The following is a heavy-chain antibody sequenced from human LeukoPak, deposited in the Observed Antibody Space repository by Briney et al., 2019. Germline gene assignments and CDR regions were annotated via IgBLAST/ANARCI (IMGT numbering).Heavy chain of an antibody. V-gene: IGHV4-34*01. CDR2: INHSGST. CDR3: ARVETGTTR. D-gene: IGHD1-7*01. CDR1: GGSFSGYY. Sequence: SETLSLTCAVYGGSFSGYYWSWIRQPPGMGLEWIGEINHSGSTNYNPSLKSRVTISVDTSKNQFSLKLSSVTAADTAVYYCARVETGTTRWGQGTLVTVSS. J-gene: IGHJ4*02.